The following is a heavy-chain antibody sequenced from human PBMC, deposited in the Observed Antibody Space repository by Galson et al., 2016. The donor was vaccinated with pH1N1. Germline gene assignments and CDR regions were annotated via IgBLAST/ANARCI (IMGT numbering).Heavy chain of an antibody. V-gene: IGHV2-70*01. CDR2: IDWDDDK. D-gene: IGHD4-17*01. CDR1: GFSLSTSGMC. CDR3: ARIFYGDYTNYFDY. J-gene: IGHJ4*02. Sequence: PALVKPTQTLTLTCTFSGFSLSTSGMCVSWIRQPPGKALEWLALIDWDDDKYYSTSLKTRLTISKDTSKNQVVLTMPNMDPVDTATYYCARIFYGDYTNYFDYWGQGTLVTVSS.